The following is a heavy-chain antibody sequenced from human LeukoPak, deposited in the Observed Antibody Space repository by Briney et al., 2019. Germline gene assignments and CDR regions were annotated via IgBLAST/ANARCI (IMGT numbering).Heavy chain of an antibody. CDR3: ARDSDGDIVVVPAAMQSVS. CDR1: GYTFTGYY. CDR2: TNPNSGGT. V-gene: IGHV1-2*02. J-gene: IGHJ4*02. Sequence: ASVKVSCKASGYTFTGYYIHWVRQAPGQGLEWMGWTNPNSGGTDYAQKFQGRVTMTRDTSISTAYMELSRLRSDDTAVYYCARDSDGDIVVVPAAMQSVSWGQGTLVTVSS. D-gene: IGHD2-2*01.